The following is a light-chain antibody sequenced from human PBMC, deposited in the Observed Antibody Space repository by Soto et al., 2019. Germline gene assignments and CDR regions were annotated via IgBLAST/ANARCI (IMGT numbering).Light chain of an antibody. Sequence: QSALTQPASVSGSPGQSITIPCTGTSSDVGSYDLVSWYQQYPGKAPQLMIYEGSKRPSGVSNRFSGSKSGNTSSLTISGLQAEDEADYYCCSYAGGSTFYVFGSGTKVTVL. V-gene: IGLV2-23*03. J-gene: IGLJ1*01. CDR2: EGS. CDR3: CSYAGGSTFYV. CDR1: SSDVGSYDL.